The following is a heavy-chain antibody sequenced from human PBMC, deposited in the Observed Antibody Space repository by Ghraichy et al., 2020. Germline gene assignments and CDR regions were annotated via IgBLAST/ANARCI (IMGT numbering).Heavy chain of an antibody. Sequence: SETLSLTCTVSGYSISSGYYWGWIRQPPGKGLEWIGSIYHSGSTYYNPSLKSRVTISVDTSKNQFSLKLSSVTAADTAVYYCASAIIAAAGSFDYWGQGTLVTVSS. CDR2: IYHSGST. D-gene: IGHD6-13*01. CDR3: ASAIIAAAGSFDY. CDR1: GYSISSGYY. V-gene: IGHV4-38-2*02. J-gene: IGHJ4*02.